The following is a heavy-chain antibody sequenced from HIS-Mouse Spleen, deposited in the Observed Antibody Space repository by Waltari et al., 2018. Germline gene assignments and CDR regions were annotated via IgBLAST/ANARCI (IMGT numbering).Heavy chain of an antibody. CDR3: AREIPYSSSWYDWYFDL. V-gene: IGHV4-39*07. D-gene: IGHD6-13*01. J-gene: IGHJ2*01. CDR1: GGSISSSSYY. CDR2: IYYRGRT. Sequence: QLQLQESGPGLVKPSETLSLTCTVSGGSISSSSYYWGWIRQPPGKGLGWIGSIYYRGRTYYTPSLKSRVNISVDTSKNQFSLKLSSVTAADTAVYYCAREIPYSSSWYDWYFDLWGRGTLVTVSS.